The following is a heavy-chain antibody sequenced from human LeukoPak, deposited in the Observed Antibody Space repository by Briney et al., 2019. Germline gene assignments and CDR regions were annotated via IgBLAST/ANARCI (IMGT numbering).Heavy chain of an antibody. Sequence: SETLPLTCTVSGGSISSGDYYWSWIRQPPGKGLEWIGYIYYSGSTYYNPSLKSRVTISVDTSKNQFSLKLSSVTAADTAVYYCARDQAWAFDIWGQGTMVTVSS. CDR2: IYYSGST. J-gene: IGHJ3*02. V-gene: IGHV4-30-4*01. CDR3: ARDQAWAFDI. CDR1: GGSISSGDYY.